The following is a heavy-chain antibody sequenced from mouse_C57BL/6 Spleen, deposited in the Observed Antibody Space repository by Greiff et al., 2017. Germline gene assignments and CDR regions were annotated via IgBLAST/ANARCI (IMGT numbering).Heavy chain of an antibody. J-gene: IGHJ2*01. D-gene: IGHD1-1*01. CDR1: GYTFTSYW. CDR2: IHPNSGST. Sequence: QVQLQQPGAELVKPGASVKLSCKASGYTFTSYWMHWVKQRPGQGLEWIGMIHPNSGSTNYNEKFKSKATLTVDKSSSTAYMQLSSLTSEDSAVYYCARNYGSRMVDYWGQGTTLTVSS. CDR3: ARNYGSRMVDY. V-gene: IGHV1-64*01.